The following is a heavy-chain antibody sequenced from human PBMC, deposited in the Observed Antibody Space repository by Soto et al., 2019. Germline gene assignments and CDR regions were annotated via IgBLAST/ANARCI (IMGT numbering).Heavy chain of an antibody. V-gene: IGHV1-58*02. J-gene: IGHJ5*02. CDR3: AAFDPGPMGFDP. CDR2: IVVGSGNT. CDR1: GYSFTTYT. Sequence: SVKVSCKASGYSFTTYTMQWVRQARGQRLEWIGKIVVGSGNTNYAQKFQKRVTITRDMSTSTAYMELSSLRSEDTAFYYCAAFDPGPMGFDPWGQGTLVTVSS. D-gene: IGHD3-9*01.